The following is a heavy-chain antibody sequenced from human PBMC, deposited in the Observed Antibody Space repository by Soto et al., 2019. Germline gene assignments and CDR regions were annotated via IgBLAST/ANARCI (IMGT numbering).Heavy chain of an antibody. CDR2: IIPILGIA. Sequence: QVQLVHSGAEVKKPGSSVKVSCKASGGTFSSYTISWVRQAPGQGLEWMGRIIPILGIANYAQKFQGRVTITADKSTSTAYMELSSLRSEDTAVYYCARVNSGYDSDAFDIWGQGTMVTVSS. V-gene: IGHV1-69*02. CDR1: GGTFSSYT. D-gene: IGHD5-12*01. J-gene: IGHJ3*02. CDR3: ARVNSGYDSDAFDI.